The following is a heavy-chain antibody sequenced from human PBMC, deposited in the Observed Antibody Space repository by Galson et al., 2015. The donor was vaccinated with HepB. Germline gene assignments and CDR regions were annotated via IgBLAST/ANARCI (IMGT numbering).Heavy chain of an antibody. V-gene: IGHV1-18*01. J-gene: IGHJ6*03. D-gene: IGHD2-2*01. CDR3: ARGYCSSTSCGRYYYYYYMDV. CDR1: GYTFTSYG. CDR2: ISAYNGNT. Sequence: SVKVSCKASGYTFTSYGISWVRQAPGQGLEWMGWISAYNGNTNYAQKLQGRVTMTTDTSTSTAYMELRSLRSDDTAVYYCARGYCSSTSCGRYYYYYYMDVWGKGTTVTVSS.